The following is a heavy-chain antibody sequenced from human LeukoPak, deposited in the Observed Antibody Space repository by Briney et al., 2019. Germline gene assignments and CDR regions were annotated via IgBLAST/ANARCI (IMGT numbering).Heavy chain of an antibody. CDR3: AREDRGYSYYYGMDV. V-gene: IGHV1-2*06. Sequence: ASVKVSCKASGYTFTGYYMHWVRQAPGQGLEWMGRINPNSGGTNYAQKFQGRVTMTRDTSISTAYMELSRLRSDDTAVYYCAREDRGYSYYYGMDVWGQGTTVTVSS. J-gene: IGHJ6*02. CDR1: GYTFTGYY. CDR2: INPNSGGT. D-gene: IGHD6-13*01.